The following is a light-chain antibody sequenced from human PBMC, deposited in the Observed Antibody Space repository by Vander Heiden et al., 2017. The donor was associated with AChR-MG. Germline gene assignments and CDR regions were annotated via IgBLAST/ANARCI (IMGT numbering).Light chain of an antibody. V-gene: IGKV1-39*01. Sequence: DIHMHQSPSSLSASVGDRVTITCRARQSISSYLDWYQQKPGKAPKLLIYAASSLQSGVPSRFSGSGSGTDFTLTISSLQPEDFATYYCQQSYSTLLTFGGGTKVEIK. CDR2: AAS. CDR1: QSISSY. CDR3: QQSYSTLLT. J-gene: IGKJ4*01.